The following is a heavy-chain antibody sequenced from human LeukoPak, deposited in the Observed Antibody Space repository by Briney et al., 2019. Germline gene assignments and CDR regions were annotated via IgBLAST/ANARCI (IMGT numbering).Heavy chain of an antibody. J-gene: IGHJ1*01. D-gene: IGHD3-22*01. CDR2: INPGSGSA. CDR3: ARVGYYDSSGYPDEYFQH. V-gene: IGHV1-46*01. CDR1: GYTFTSYY. Sequence: ASVKVSCKASGYTFTSYYIHWVRQAPGQGLEWMGIINPGSGSASYAQKFQGRVTMTRDTSTSTVYMELSSLTSEDTAVYYCARVGYYDSSGYPDEYFQHWGQGTLVTVSS.